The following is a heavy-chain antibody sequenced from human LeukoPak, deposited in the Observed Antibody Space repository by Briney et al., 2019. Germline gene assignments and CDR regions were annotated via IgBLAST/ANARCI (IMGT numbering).Heavy chain of an antibody. J-gene: IGHJ4*02. Sequence: PGGSLRLSCAASGFTFSSYGMHWVRQAPGKGLEWVAFIRYDGSNKYYADSVKGRFTISRDNSKNTLYLQMNSLRAEDTAVYYCARDYYDSSGYLYLDYWGQGTLVTVSS. CDR2: IRYDGSNK. D-gene: IGHD3-22*01. CDR3: ARDYYDSSGYLYLDY. V-gene: IGHV3-30*02. CDR1: GFTFSSYG.